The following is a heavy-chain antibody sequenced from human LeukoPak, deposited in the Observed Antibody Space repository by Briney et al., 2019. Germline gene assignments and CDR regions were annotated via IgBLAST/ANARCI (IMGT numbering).Heavy chain of an antibody. V-gene: IGHV3-23*01. Sequence: GGSLRLSCAASGFTFSSYAMSWVRQAPGKGLEWVSAISGSGGSTYYADSVKGRFTVSRDSPKNTLSLQMNSLRVEDTAVYYCARSLSAREYFQHWGQGTLVTVSS. CDR2: ISGSGGST. D-gene: IGHD6-6*01. CDR1: GFTFSSYA. CDR3: ARSLSAREYFQH. J-gene: IGHJ1*01.